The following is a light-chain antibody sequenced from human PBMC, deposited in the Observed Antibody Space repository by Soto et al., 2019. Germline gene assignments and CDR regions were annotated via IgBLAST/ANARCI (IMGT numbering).Light chain of an antibody. CDR1: HNIYSN. Sequence: IVMTQSPATLSVSPGERATLSCRASHNIYSNFALYQQIPCQGPRLLISRASTRATGIPARFSGSGSGIEFTITILSLQSEAFTVYPCYQTQNLWAFGQGTKVDIK. CDR2: RAS. V-gene: IGKV3-15*01. J-gene: IGKJ1*01. CDR3: YQTQNLWA.